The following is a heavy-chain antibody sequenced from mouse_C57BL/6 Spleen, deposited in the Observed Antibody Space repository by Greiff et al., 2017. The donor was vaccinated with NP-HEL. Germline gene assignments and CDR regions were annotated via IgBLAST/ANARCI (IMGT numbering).Heavy chain of an antibody. J-gene: IGHJ4*01. CDR1: GFNIKDDY. V-gene: IGHV14-4*01. D-gene: IGHD2-3*01. CDR3: TRWLLRDYYAMDY. CDR2: IDPENGDT. Sequence: EVQLVESGAELVRPGASVKLSCTASGFNIKDDYMHWVKQRPEQGLEWIGWIDPENGDTEYASKFQGKATITADTSSNTAYLQLSSLTSEDTAVYYCTRWLLRDYYAMDYWGQGTSVTVSS.